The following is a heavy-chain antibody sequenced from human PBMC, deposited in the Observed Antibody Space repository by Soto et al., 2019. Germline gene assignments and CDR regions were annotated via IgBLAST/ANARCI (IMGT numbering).Heavy chain of an antibody. CDR3: VKDGVSGWSDYFFDY. CDR1: GFTFSSYA. J-gene: IGHJ4*02. Sequence: QVHLVESGGGVVQPGRSLRLSCAASGFTFSSYAMHWVRRTPGKGLECVALISYDGINKYYADSAKGRFTVSRDNSKSTLYLQMNSLSAEDTAVYYCVKDGVSGWSDYFFDYWGQGTLVTVSS. CDR2: ISYDGINK. D-gene: IGHD6-19*01. V-gene: IGHV3-30*18.